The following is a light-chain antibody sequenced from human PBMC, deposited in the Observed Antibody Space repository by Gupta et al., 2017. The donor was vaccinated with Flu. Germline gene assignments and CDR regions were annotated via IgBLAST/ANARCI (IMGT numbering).Light chain of an antibody. CDR3: MHSTRALWT. CDR2: KAT. Sequence: DEVLTHSPPSLLVTRGQPASISCRSSQSLGFSDGDSDGNWINQRPGQPPRRLIDKATNRDSGVPYRSSGSGSGTDVTMNSSRVEAEDVGVYYRMHSTRALWTFGQGTKVEI. V-gene: IGKV2-30*01. J-gene: IGKJ1*01. CDR1: QSLGFSDGDSD.